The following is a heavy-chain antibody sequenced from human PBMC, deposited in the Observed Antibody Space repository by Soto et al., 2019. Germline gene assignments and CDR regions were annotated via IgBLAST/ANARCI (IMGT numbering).Heavy chain of an antibody. CDR1: GYTFTSYA. CDR2: INAGNGNT. D-gene: IGHD2-8*01. CDR3: ARKSGGYCTNGVCPGGAYYYYAADG. V-gene: IGHV1-3*01. Sequence: ASVKGSCKASGYTFTSYAMHWVRQAPGQRLEWMGWINAGNGNTKYSQKFQGRVTITRDTSASTAYMELSSLRSEDTAVYYCARKSGGYCTNGVCPGGAYYYYAADGRG. J-gene: IGHJ6*02.